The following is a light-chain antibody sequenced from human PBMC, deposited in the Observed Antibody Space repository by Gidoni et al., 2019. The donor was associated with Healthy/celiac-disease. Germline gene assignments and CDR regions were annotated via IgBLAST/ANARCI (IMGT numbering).Light chain of an antibody. CDR2: DVS. CDR3: SSYTSRSALV. J-gene: IGLJ3*02. CDR1: SSDVGGYNY. Sequence: SALTQPASASGPPGQSITISCTGTSSDVGGYNYVSWYQQHPGKAPKLMIYDVSNRPSGVSNRFSSSKSGNTASLTISELQAEDETDYYCSSYTSRSALVFGGGTKLTVL. V-gene: IGLV2-14*03.